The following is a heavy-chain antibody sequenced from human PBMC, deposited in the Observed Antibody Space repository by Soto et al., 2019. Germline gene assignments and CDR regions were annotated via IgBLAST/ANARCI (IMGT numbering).Heavy chain of an antibody. CDR1: GGSVSSGSYY. Sequence: QVQLQESGPGLVKPSETLSLTCTVSGGSVSSGSYYWSWIRQPPGKGLEWIGYIYYSGSTNYNLSLTSRVTISVDTSKNQFSLELSSVTAADTAVYYCARDEGYDSSGYYSPEGRNWGQGTLVTVSS. CDR2: IYYSGST. CDR3: ARDEGYDSSGYYSPEGRN. V-gene: IGHV4-61*01. J-gene: IGHJ4*02. D-gene: IGHD3-22*01.